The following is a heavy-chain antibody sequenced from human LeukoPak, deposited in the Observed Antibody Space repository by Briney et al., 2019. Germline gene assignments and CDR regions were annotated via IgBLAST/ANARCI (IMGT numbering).Heavy chain of an antibody. CDR3: ARRKEVQTTFDY. V-gene: IGHV3-7*01. CDR2: IKEVGGET. J-gene: IGHJ4*02. D-gene: IGHD4/OR15-4a*01. CDR1: GFVFSNYW. Sequence: GGSLRLSCVASGFVFSNYWMGWVRQAPGKGLEWVANIKEVGGETYYVDSVKGRFTISRDNAKNSLDLQMNSLRDEDTAVYYCARRKEVQTTFDYWGQGTLVTVSS.